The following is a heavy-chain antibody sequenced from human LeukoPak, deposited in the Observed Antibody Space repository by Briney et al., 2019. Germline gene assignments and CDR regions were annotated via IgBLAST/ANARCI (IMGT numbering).Heavy chain of an antibody. J-gene: IGHJ4*02. CDR1: GFTFSSYS. CDR2: ISSSSSYI. Sequence: PGGSLRLSCAASGFTFSSYSMNWVRQAPGKGLEWVSSISSSSSYIYYADSVKGRFTVSRNNAKNSLYLQMNSLRAEDTAVYYCARDKWELHGGPDYWGQGTLVTVSS. V-gene: IGHV3-21*01. CDR3: ARDKWELHGGPDY. D-gene: IGHD1-26*01.